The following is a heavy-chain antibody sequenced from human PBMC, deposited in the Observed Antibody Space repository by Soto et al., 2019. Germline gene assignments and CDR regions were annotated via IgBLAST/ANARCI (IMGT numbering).Heavy chain of an antibody. V-gene: IGHV1-46*01. Sequence: ASVKVSCKAIGYSFTSHYMHWVRQAPGQGLEWMGTIYPGGVNIGYAQKFKGRVTMTKDTSTSTVYMELNSLTSEDTAVYYCARDQSGHALVWGFDPGGQETLLTFPS. D-gene: IGHD3-16*01. CDR2: IYPGGVNI. J-gene: IGHJ5*02. CDR3: ARDQSGHALVWGFDP. CDR1: GYSFTSHY.